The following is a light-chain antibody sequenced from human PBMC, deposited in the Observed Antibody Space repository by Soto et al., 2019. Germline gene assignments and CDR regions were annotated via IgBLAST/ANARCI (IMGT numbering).Light chain of an antibody. CDR2: GAS. CDR3: QQYNRWPPWT. J-gene: IGKJ1*01. V-gene: IGKV3-15*01. CDR1: QSVSSN. Sequence: EIVMTQSPATLYVSPGERATLSCRASQSVSSNLAWYQHKPGQAPRLLIYGASTRATGIPARFSGSGSGTEFTLTISSLQSEDFAVYYCQQYNRWPPWTFGQGTKVEIK.